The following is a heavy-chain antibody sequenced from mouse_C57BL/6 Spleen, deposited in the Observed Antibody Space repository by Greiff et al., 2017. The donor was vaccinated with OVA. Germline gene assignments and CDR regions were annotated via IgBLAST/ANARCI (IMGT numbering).Heavy chain of an antibody. CDR2: IYPGDGDP. J-gene: IGHJ2*01. Sequence: VQLKESGAELVKPGASVKISCKASGYAFSSYWLNWVKQRPGKGLEWIGQIYPGDGDPNYNGKFKGKATLTADKSSSTAYMQLSSLTSEDSAVYFCARWSSYYFDYWGQGTTLTVSS. D-gene: IGHD1-1*01. CDR1: GYAFSSYW. CDR3: ARWSSYYFDY. V-gene: IGHV1-80*01.